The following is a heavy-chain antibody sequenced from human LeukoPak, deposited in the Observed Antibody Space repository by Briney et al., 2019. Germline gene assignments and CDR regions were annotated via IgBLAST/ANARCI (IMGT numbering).Heavy chain of an antibody. J-gene: IGHJ6*03. CDR1: GGSISSYY. D-gene: IGHD2-2*01. CDR2: MYYSGST. CDR3: ARGSKPAAMGGYYYYYYMDV. V-gene: IGHV4-59*01. Sequence: PSETLSLTCTVSGGSISSYYWSWIRQPPGKGLDWIGYMYYSGSTNYNPSLKSRVTISVDTSKNQFSLKLSSVTAADTAVYYCARGSKPAAMGGYYYYYYMDVWGKGTTVTVSS.